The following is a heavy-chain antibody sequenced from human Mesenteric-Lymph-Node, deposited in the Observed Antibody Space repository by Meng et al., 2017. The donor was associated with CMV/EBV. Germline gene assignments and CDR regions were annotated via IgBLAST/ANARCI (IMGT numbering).Heavy chain of an antibody. CDR2: IYYSGST. D-gene: IGHD3-3*01. CDR1: GGSISSRDYY. V-gene: IGHV4-39*07. J-gene: IGHJ5*02. Sequence: SETLSLTCTVSGGSISSRDYYWGWIRQPPGKGLEWIGIIYYSGSTNYNPSLKSRVTISVDTSKNQFSLKLTSVTAADTAVYYCARLGASDFWSGFRLGLIDPWGQGILVTVSS. CDR3: ARLGASDFWSGFRLGLIDP.